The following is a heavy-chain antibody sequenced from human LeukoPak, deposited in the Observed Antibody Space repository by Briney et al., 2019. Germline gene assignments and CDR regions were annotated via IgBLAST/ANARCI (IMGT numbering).Heavy chain of an antibody. D-gene: IGHD1-26*01. CDR1: VGTFINYA. J-gene: IGHJ4*02. V-gene: IGHV1-69*13. Sequence: GASVTVSFKASVGTFINYAISWVRQAPGQGLEWMGGIIPIFGTANYAQNFQGRVTITADESTSTAYMELSSLRSEDTAVYYCARETRELRVADYWGQGTLVTVSS. CDR2: IIPIFGTA. CDR3: ARETRELRVADY.